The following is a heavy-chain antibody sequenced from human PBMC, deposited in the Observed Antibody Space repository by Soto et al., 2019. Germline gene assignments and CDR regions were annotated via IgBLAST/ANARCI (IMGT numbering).Heavy chain of an antibody. Sequence: SETLSLTCAVYGGSVNGYYWNWIRQPPGKGLEWIGEINHTGGTHYNPSLKSRVTMSVDTSKNQFSLRLSSVTAADTAMYYCARRHSLYRGSVPSDYFDYWGQGTLVTVSS. CDR1: GGSVNGYY. CDR2: INHTGGT. D-gene: IGHD1-26*01. J-gene: IGHJ4*02. V-gene: IGHV4-34*10. CDR3: ARRHSLYRGSVPSDYFDY.